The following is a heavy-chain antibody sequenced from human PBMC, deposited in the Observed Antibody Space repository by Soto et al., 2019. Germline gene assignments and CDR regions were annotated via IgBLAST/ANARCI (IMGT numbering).Heavy chain of an antibody. CDR2: ISSSGSTI. CDR1: GFTFSDYY. CDR3: AREVSVSPDAFDI. Sequence: GGSLRLSCAAPGFTFSDYYMSWIRQAPGKGLEWVSYISSSGSTIYYAGSVKGRFTISRDNAKNSLYLQMNSLRAEDTAVYYCAREVSVSPDAFDIWGLGTMVTVSS. V-gene: IGHV3-11*01. J-gene: IGHJ3*02.